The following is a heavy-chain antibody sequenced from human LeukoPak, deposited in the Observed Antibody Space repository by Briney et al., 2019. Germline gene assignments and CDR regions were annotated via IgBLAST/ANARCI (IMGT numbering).Heavy chain of an antibody. J-gene: IGHJ5*02. V-gene: IGHV1-8*01. CDR1: GYTFTSYD. Sequence: ASVKVSCKASGYTFTSYDINWVRQATGQGLEWMGWMNPNSGNTGYAQKFQGRVTMTRDTSTSTVYMELSSLRSEDTAVYYCAREISTDITMVRGVIRYNWFDPWGQGTLVTVSS. D-gene: IGHD3-10*01. CDR3: AREISTDITMVRGVIRYNWFDP. CDR2: MNPNSGNT.